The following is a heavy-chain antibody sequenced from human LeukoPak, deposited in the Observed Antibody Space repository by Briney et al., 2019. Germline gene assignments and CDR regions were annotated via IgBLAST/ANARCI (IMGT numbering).Heavy chain of an antibody. D-gene: IGHD3-22*01. CDR1: GGSIINYY. Sequence: PSETLSLTCTVSGGSIINYYWSWIRQSPGKGLEWIGYIYYSGGSGSTNYNPSFKSRVTISVDMSKNQFSLKLNSVAAADTAVYYCARSSSGRTPPGYWGQGTLVTVSS. V-gene: IGHV4-59*01. CDR2: IYYSGGSGST. CDR3: ARSSSGRTPPGY. J-gene: IGHJ4*02.